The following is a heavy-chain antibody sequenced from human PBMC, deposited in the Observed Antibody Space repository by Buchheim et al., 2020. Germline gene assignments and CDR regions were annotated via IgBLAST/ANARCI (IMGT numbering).Heavy chain of an antibody. Sequence: QVQLVESGGGVVQPGRSLRLSCAASGFTFSSYGMHWVRQAPGKGLEWVAVISYDGSNKYYADSVKGRFTISRDKSKNMLYLEMNSLRAEDTAVYYCAKDTTKDGSGSYGVDPWGQGTL. V-gene: IGHV3-30*18. CDR1: GFTFSSYG. D-gene: IGHD3-10*01. CDR2: ISYDGSNK. CDR3: AKDTTKDGSGSYGVDP. J-gene: IGHJ5*02.